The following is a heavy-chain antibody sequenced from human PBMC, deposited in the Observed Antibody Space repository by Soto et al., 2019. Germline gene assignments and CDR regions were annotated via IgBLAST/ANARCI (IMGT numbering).Heavy chain of an antibody. CDR3: ARAPAAYFDY. CDR2: IFYKGRT. CDR1: GGSISSGGYY. J-gene: IGHJ4*02. V-gene: IGHV4-31*03. D-gene: IGHD2-15*01. Sequence: QVQLQESGPGLVKPSQTLSLTCTVSGGSISSGGYYWSWIGQHPEKGLEWIGEIFYKGRTYSFPCLKSRVTLSVDTSKNQFSLQLSSVTAAATAVYYCARAPAAYFDYWGQGTLVTSSS.